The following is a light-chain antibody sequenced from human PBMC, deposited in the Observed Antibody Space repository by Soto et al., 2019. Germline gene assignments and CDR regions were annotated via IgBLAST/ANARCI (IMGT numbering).Light chain of an antibody. J-gene: IGKJ1*01. CDR2: DAS. CDR1: QSINGW. Sequence: DIQMTHSPSTLCAPVVDRVTVTCRASQSINGWLDWYQQKPGKAPKLLIYDASSLHSGVPSRFTGSGFGTEFTLTISSLQPEDFAPYYCQQYHRYSRTFGQGTKVDIK. CDR3: QQYHRYSRT. V-gene: IGKV1-5*01.